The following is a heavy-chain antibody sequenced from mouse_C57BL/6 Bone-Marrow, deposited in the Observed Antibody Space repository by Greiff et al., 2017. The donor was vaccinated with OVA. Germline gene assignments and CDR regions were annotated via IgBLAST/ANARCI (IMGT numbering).Heavy chain of an antibody. V-gene: IGHV1-72*01. Sequence: QVQLQQSGAELVKPGASVKLSCKASGYTFTSYWMHWVKQRPGRGLEGIGRIDPNSGGTKYNEKFKSKATLTVDKPSSTAYMQLSSLTSEDSAVYYCARSGDSSGYGRFAYWGQGTLVTVSA. CDR1: GYTFTSYW. J-gene: IGHJ3*01. D-gene: IGHD3-2*02. CDR2: IDPNSGGT. CDR3: ARSGDSSGYGRFAY.